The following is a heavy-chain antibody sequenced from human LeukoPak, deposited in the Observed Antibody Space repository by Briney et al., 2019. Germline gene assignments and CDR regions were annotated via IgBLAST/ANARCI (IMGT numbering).Heavy chain of an antibody. V-gene: IGHV1-2*02. J-gene: IGHJ4*02. CDR1: GYTFTDYY. CDR2: IHPNTGAT. CDR3: ARDMGRYSGYDYDY. Sequence: GASVNVSCKTSGYTFTDYYLHWVRQAPGQGLEWVGWIHPNTGATHHAQKFQARLTMTRDTSISTVYMELTRLRSDDTAVYYCARDMGRYSGYDYDYWGQGTLVTASS. D-gene: IGHD5-12*01.